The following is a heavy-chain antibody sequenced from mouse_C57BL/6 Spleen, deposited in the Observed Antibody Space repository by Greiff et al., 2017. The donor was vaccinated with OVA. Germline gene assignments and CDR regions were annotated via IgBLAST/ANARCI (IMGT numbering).Heavy chain of an antibody. CDR3: ARSGDGNPNYFDY. V-gene: IGHV1-69*01. CDR1: GYTFTSYW. D-gene: IGHD2-1*01. J-gene: IGHJ2*01. Sequence: QVQLQQPGAELVMPGASVKLSCKASGYTFTSYWMHWVKQRPGQGLAWIGEIDPSDSYTNYNQKFKGKSTLTVDKSSSTAYMQLSSLTSEDSAVYYCARSGDGNPNYFDYWGQGTTLTVSS. CDR2: IDPSDSYT.